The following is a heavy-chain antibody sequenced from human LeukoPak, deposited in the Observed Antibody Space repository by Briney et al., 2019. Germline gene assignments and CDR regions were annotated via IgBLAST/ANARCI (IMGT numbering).Heavy chain of an antibody. CDR3: ATHRRIFGVVIIGGFDY. CDR2: VDPEDGET. Sequence: ATVRISCKASGYTFTDYYMHWVQQAPGKGLEWMGRVDPEDGETIYAEKFQGRVTITADTSTDTAYMELSSLRSEDTAVYYCATHRRIFGVVIIGGFDYWGQGTLVTVSS. CDR1: GYTFTDYY. V-gene: IGHV1-69-2*01. D-gene: IGHD3-3*01. J-gene: IGHJ4*02.